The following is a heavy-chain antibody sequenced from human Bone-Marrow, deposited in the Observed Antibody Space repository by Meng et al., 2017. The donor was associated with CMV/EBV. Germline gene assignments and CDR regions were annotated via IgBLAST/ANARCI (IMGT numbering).Heavy chain of an antibody. CDR1: GGSFSGYY. V-gene: IGHV4-34*01. J-gene: IGHJ4*02. CDR2: INHSGST. D-gene: IGHD3-10*01. CDR3: ARGAVRGVIPDY. Sequence: SETLSLTCAVYGGSFSGYYWSWIRQPPGKGLEWIGEINHSGSTNYNPSLKSRVTISVDTSKNQFSLKLSSVTAADTAVYYCARGAVRGVIPDYRGQGTLVTVSS.